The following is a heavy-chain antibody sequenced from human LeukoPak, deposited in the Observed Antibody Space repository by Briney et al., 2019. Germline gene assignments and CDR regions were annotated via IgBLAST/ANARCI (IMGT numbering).Heavy chain of an antibody. V-gene: IGHV1-46*01. CDR2: INPNGVNT. CDR1: GCTFSNYY. Sequence: ASVKVSCKASGCTFSNYYIHWVRQAPGQGLEWTGVINPNGVNTGYAQKFQGRLTMTRDTRTSTVYMDLRSLRSEDTAVYYCARDPSTVHGFYHYYMDVGGKGTTVTVSS. D-gene: IGHD2/OR15-2a*01. J-gene: IGHJ6*03. CDR3: ARDPSTVHGFYHYYMDV.